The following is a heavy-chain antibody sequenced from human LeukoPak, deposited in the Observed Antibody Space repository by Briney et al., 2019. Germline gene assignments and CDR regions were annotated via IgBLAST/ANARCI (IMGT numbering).Heavy chain of an antibody. D-gene: IGHD2-15*01. Sequence: ASVKVSCKASGYTFTSYGISWVRQAPGQGLEWMGWISAYNGNTNYAQKLQGRVTMTTDTSTSTAYMELSSLRSEDTAVYYCATGRYCSGGSCLFDYWGQGTLVTVSS. J-gene: IGHJ4*02. CDR2: ISAYNGNT. CDR1: GYTFTSYG. V-gene: IGHV1-18*01. CDR3: ATGRYCSGGSCLFDY.